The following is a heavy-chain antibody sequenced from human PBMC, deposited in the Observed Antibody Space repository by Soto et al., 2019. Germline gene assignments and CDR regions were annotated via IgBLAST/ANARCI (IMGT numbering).Heavy chain of an antibody. CDR3: ENTRKDGSGSYRGWFDP. V-gene: IGHV4-31*03. J-gene: IGHJ5*02. CDR1: GGSISSGGYY. D-gene: IGHD3-10*01. CDR2: IYYSGST. Sequence: QVQLQESGPGLVKPSQTLSLTCTVSGGSISSGGYYWSWIRQHPGKGLEWIGYIYYSGSTYYNPSLKSRVTISVDTSKNQFYLKLSSVTASDTAVYYCENTRKDGSGSYRGWFDPWGQGTLVTVSS.